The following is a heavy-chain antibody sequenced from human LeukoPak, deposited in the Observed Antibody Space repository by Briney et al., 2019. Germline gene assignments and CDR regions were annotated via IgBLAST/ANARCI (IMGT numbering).Heavy chain of an antibody. J-gene: IGHJ6*03. D-gene: IGHD2-8*01. V-gene: IGHV1-69*04. CDR2: IIPILGIA. CDR3: ARSKYCTNGVCYFRYMDV. CDR1: GGTFSSYA. Sequence: VASVKVSCKASGGTFSSYAISWVRQAPGQGLEWMGRIIPILGIANYAQKFQGRVTITADKSTSTAYMELSSLRSEDTAVYYCARSKYCTNGVCYFRYMDVWGKGTTVTVSS.